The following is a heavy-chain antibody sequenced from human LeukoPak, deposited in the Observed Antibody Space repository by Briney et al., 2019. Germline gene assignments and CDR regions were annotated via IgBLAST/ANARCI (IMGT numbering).Heavy chain of an antibody. V-gene: IGHV1-8*02. D-gene: IGHD2-15*01. J-gene: IGHJ4*02. Sequence: ASVKVSCKASGYTFTNVDINWVRQASGQGLEWMGWMNPNSGNTGYAQNFQGGVTITRDTSINTAYMELSSLRSEDTAVYYCAKGWVGFDYWGQGTLVTVSS. CDR1: GYTFTNVD. CDR2: MNPNSGNT. CDR3: AKGWVGFDY.